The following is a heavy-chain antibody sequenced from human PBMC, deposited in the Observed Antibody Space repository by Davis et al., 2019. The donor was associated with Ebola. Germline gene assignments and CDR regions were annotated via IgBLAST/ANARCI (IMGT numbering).Heavy chain of an antibody. Sequence: GESLKISCAASGFTFSSYSMNWVRQAPGKGLEWVSSISSSSSYIYYADSVKGRFTISRDNAKNSVYLQMNSLRDEDTAVYYCARDDIVVVSAAIGFYYGMDVWGKGTTVTVSS. V-gene: IGHV3-21*01. CDR2: ISSSSSYI. CDR1: GFTFSSYS. J-gene: IGHJ6*04. D-gene: IGHD2-2*01. CDR3: ARDDIVVVSAAIGFYYGMDV.